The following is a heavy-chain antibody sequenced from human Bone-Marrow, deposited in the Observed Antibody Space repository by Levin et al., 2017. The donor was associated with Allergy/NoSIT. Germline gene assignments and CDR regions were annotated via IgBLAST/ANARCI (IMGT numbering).Heavy chain of an antibody. CDR3: TRDVHGGKSLLEY. Sequence: ASVKVSCKASGYSFTTYTINWVRQAPGQGLEWMGWINTDTGNPTYAQGFTGRFVFSSDTSVTTAYLQITSLKAEDTAVYCCTRDVHGGKSLLEYWGQGTVVTVSS. J-gene: IGHJ4*02. CDR1: GYSFTTYT. CDR2: INTDTGNP. D-gene: IGHD4-23*01. V-gene: IGHV7-4-1*02.